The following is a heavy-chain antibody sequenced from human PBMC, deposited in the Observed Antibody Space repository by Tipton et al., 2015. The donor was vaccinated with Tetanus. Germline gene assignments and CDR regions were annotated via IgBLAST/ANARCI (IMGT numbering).Heavy chain of an antibody. CDR3: ARANNEFPKMGPFDS. V-gene: IGHV4-61*08. D-gene: IGHD1-1*01. Sequence: TLSLTCTVSGGSVRSGDYSWNWIRQPPGKGLEWLAYVSYSGRTNPNYSLKSRIPISQDTYTNQFSLRLTSVTAEDTAVYYRARANNEFPKMGPFDSWGQGSLVIVSS. CDR1: GGSVRSGDYS. J-gene: IGHJ4*02. CDR2: VSYSGRT.